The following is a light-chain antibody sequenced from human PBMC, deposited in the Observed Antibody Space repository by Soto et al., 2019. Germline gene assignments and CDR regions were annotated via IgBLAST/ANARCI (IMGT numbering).Light chain of an antibody. J-gene: IGKJ4*01. CDR2: DAS. CDR1: QSVSSY. Sequence: EFVLPQSPATVSLSPGASSTLSCRASQSVSSYLAWYQQKPGQAPRLLIYDASNRATGIPARFSGSGSGTDFTLTISSLEPEDFAVYYCQQRSNWPPVTFGGGSKVDIK. V-gene: IGKV3-11*01. CDR3: QQRSNWPPVT.